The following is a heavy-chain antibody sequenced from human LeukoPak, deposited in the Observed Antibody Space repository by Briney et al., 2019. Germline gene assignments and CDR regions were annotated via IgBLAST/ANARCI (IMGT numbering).Heavy chain of an antibody. CDR2: ISSSSSTI. D-gene: IGHD3-10*02. CDR3: AELGITMIGGV. CDR1: GFTLSSYW. Sequence: QAGGSLRLSCAASGFTLSSYWMSWVRQAPGKGLEWVSYISSSSSTIYYADSVKGRFTISRDNAKNSLYLQMNSLRAEDTAVYYCAELGITMIGGVWGKGTTVTISS. J-gene: IGHJ6*04. V-gene: IGHV3-48*04.